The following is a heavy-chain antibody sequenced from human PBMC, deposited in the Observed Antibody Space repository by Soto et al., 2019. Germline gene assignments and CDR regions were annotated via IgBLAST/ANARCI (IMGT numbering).Heavy chain of an antibody. V-gene: IGHV3-30*04. CDR3: ARDGVGVVPAARRFDH. CDR1: GFTFSSYA. Sequence: QVQLVESGGGVVQPGRSLRLSCAASGFTFSSYAMHWVRQTPGTGLEWVSAIWYDGSHQYYAESVKGRFTISRDNSKNPLYLQMNSLTSEDPAVYYCARDGVGVVPAARRFDHWGQGALVTVST. D-gene: IGHD2-2*01. CDR2: IWYDGSHQ. J-gene: IGHJ5*02.